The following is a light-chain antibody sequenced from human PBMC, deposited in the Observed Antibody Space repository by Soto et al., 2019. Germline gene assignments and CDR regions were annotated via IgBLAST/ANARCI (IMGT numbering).Light chain of an antibody. J-gene: IGLJ1*01. CDR1: TSDVGGYNY. CDR2: EVS. V-gene: IGLV2-14*01. Sequence: QSVLAQPASVSGSSGQSITISCTGTTSDVGGYNYVSWYQQHPGKVPKLLIHEVSNRPSGVSDRFSGSKSGNTASLTISGLQAEDEADYYCLSKTSSISYVFGTGTKVTVL. CDR3: LSKTSSISYV.